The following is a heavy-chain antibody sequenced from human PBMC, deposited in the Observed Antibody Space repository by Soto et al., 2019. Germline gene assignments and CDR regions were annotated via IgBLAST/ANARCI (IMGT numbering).Heavy chain of an antibody. Sequence: QVHLVQSGAEVKKPGSSVKVSCKASGGSFSTYAINWLRQAPGQGLERMGGIITLFGTENYAQNFQDRFTFTADKSTTTAYMEVRSLTSEDTAVYYCATGFWSGPIAHYFDYWGQGTLVTVSS. J-gene: IGHJ4*01. V-gene: IGHV1-69*06. D-gene: IGHD3-3*01. CDR1: GGSFSTYA. CDR2: IITLFGTE. CDR3: ATGFWSGPIAHYFDY.